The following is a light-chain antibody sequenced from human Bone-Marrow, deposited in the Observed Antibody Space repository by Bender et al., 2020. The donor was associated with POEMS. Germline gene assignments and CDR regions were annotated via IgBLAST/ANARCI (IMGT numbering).Light chain of an antibody. CDR1: NSNIGTNA. Sequence: QSVLTQPPSASGTPGQRVTISCSGSNSNIGTNAVNWYQQFPGTAPNLLISSDNQRPSGVPDRFYAFKSGTSASLAISGLQSEDEADYYWAAGDADLCGGVFGGGTKLTVL. V-gene: IGLV1-44*01. CDR3: AAGDADLCGGV. CDR2: SDN. J-gene: IGLJ3*02.